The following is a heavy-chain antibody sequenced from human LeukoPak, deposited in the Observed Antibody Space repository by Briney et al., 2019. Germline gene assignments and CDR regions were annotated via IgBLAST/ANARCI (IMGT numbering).Heavy chain of an antibody. V-gene: IGHV1-46*01. CDR2: INPSGGST. J-gene: IGHJ6*03. D-gene: IGHD3-10*01. CDR3: ARGPSITMVRGGQWYYYMDV. CDR1: GYTFTSYD. Sequence: ASVKVSCKASGYTFTSYDINWARQAPGQGLEWMGLINPSGGSTNYAQKFQGRVIMTRDTSTSTVYMELSSLRSEDTAVYYCARGPSITMVRGGQWYYYMDVWGKGTTVTISS.